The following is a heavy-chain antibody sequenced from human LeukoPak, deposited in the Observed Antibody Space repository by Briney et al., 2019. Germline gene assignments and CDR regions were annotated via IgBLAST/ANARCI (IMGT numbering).Heavy chain of an antibody. J-gene: IGHJ4*02. CDR2: INPNNWGS. D-gene: IGHD5-12*01. Sequence: ASVKVSCKASGYTFSCHYMHWVRQAAGQGREWVGQINPNNWGSNYAQKFQGRVTMTRDTSISTAYMELSRLTSDYTAVYYCARPYSGNEWCDYWGQGTLVTVS. V-gene: IGHV1-2*06. CDR3: ARPYSGNEWCDY. CDR1: GYTFSCHY.